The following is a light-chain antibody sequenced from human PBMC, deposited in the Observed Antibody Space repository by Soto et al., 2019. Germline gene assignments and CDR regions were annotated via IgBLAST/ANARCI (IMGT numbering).Light chain of an antibody. Sequence: DIQMTQSPSSLSASVGDRLTISCRASQSISSYLNWYQQKPGKAPNLLIYAASSLQSGVPSRFSGSGSGTDFTLTISSLQPEDFATYYCQQSHSTPVTFGQGTKVEIK. V-gene: IGKV1-39*01. CDR3: QQSHSTPVT. CDR1: QSISSY. CDR2: AAS. J-gene: IGKJ1*01.